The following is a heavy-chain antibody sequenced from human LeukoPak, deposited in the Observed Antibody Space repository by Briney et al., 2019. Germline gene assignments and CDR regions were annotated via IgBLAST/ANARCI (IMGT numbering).Heavy chain of an antibody. CDR1: GFTFSNYE. Sequence: GGSLRPSCVGSGFTFSNYEMNWVRQGAGEWLQYIGYINKGGAYIYYAVSVKGRFTISRDDAKNSLYLQMSSLRAEDTAIYYCARDRVDYSSSLGYWGQGTLVTVSS. D-gene: IGHD6-6*01. CDR3: ARDRVDYSSSLGY. V-gene: IGHV3-48*03. J-gene: IGHJ4*02. CDR2: INKGGAYI.